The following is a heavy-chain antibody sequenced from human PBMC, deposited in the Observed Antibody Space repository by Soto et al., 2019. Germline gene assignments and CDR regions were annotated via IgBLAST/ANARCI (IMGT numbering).Heavy chain of an antibody. D-gene: IGHD4-17*01. CDR1: GFTFSSYG. CDR2: ISYDGSNK. Sequence: WGSLRLRCAASGFTFSSYGVHWVRQATGKGLEWVAVISYDGSNKYYADTVKGRFTISRDNSKNTLYLKMNSLRAEDTAVYYCSKFGPTPTVTTVCFYSQHRGQGTPVPVSP. J-gene: IGHJ1*01. V-gene: IGHV3-30*18. CDR3: SKFGPTPTVTTVCFYSQH.